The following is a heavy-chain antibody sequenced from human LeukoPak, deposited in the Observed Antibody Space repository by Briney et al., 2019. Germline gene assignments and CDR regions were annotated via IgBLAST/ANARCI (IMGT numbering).Heavy chain of an antibody. D-gene: IGHD1-26*01. CDR3: AKDPWLGGTSSFDY. J-gene: IGHJ4*02. Sequence: GGSLRLSCAASGFTFGGYAMSWVRQAPGKGLEWVAGVNAGGGPTYYADSVNGSFTISRDNFKNTLYLQMDSLSAEDTALYSCAKDPWLGGTSSFDYWGQGTLVTVSS. V-gene: IGHV3-23*01. CDR2: VNAGGGPT. CDR1: GFTFGGYA.